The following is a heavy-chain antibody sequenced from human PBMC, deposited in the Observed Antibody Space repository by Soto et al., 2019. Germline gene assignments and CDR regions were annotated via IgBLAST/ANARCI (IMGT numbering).Heavy chain of an antibody. CDR3: ARDSIAAVADY. J-gene: IGHJ4*02. V-gene: IGHV3-33*01. CDR2: IWYDGSNK. Sequence: GGSLRLSCAASGFTFSGYGMHWVRQAPGKGPEWVAVIWYDGSNKYYADSVKGRFTISRDNSKNTLYLQMNSLRAEDTAVYYCARDSIAAVADYWGQGTLVTVSS. CDR1: GFTFSGYG. D-gene: IGHD6-13*01.